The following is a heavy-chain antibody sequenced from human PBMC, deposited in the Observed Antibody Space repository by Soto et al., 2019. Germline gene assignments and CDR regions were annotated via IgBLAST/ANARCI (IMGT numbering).Heavy chain of an antibody. CDR1: GFTVSSNY. Sequence: EVQLVESGGGLVQPGGSLRLSCAAYGFTVSSNYMSWVRQAPGKGLEWVSVIYSGGSTYYADSVKGRFTISRDNSKNTLYLQMNSLRAEDTAVYYCARAKSSYYYYGMDVWGQGTTVTVSS. CDR2: IYSGGST. V-gene: IGHV3-66*01. CDR3: ARAKSSYYYYGMDV. J-gene: IGHJ6*02.